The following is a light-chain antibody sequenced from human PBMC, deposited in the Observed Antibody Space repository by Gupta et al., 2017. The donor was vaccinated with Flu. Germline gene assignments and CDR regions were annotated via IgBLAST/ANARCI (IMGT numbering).Light chain of an antibody. Sequence: EIVWTHSPVTVSLSPGESGTLSCRASQSVSTHYLAWYQQRHGQAPRLVMYATSKRATGISDRFSGSGSGTDFTLTISRLEPENFAVYYCQQFGSSPLTFGGGTRVEIK. CDR3: QQFGSSPLT. CDR1: QSVSTHY. CDR2: ATS. V-gene: IGKV3-20*01. J-gene: IGKJ4*01.